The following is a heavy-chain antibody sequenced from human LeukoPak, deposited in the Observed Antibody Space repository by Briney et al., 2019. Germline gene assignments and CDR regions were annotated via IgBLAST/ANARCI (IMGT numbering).Heavy chain of an antibody. CDR2: IKWGGGST. CDR3: AKERERSGSGPIRG. Sequence: GGSLRLSCAASGFTFSGYNMSWVRQAPGKGLEWVSHIKWGGGSTYYADSVKGRFTISRDGSKNSLYLQMNSLRAEDTALYYCAKERERSGSGPIRGWGQGTLVTVSS. D-gene: IGHD1-1*01. J-gene: IGHJ1*01. V-gene: IGHV3-43*01. CDR1: GFTFSGYN.